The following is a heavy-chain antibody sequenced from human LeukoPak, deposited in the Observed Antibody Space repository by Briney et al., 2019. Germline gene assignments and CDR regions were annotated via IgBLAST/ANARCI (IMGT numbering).Heavy chain of an antibody. CDR1: GGSFSAYY. D-gene: IGHD6-13*01. Sequence: SETLSLTCAVYGGSFSAYYWSWIRQSPGKGLEWIGEINHSGGTNYNPSLKSRVTISVDTSKNQFSLKLSSVTAADTVVYYCARALPAAGRDNTFDYWGQGTLVTVSS. CDR3: ARALPAAGRDNTFDY. J-gene: IGHJ4*02. CDR2: INHSGGT. V-gene: IGHV4-34*01.